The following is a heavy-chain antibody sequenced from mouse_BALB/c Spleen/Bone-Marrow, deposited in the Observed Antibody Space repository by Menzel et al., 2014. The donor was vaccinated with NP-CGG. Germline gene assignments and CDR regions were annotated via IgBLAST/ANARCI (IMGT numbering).Heavy chain of an antibody. V-gene: IGHV5-12-1*01. CDR1: GFAFSSYD. Sequence: EVKLVDSGGGLVKPGGSLKLSCAASGFAFSSYDMSWVRQTPEKRLEWVAFISSGGDNTYYPDTVKGRFTISRDNAKNTLYLQMSSLKSEDTAKYYCARHTLYYYPSDYWGQGTTLTVSS. D-gene: IGHD1-1*01. CDR2: ISSGGDNT. CDR3: ARHTLYYYPSDY. J-gene: IGHJ2*01.